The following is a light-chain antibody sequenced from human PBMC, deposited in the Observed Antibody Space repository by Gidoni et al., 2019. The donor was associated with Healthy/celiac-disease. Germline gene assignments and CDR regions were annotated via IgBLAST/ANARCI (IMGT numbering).Light chain of an antibody. CDR1: SSDVGVYNY. CDR2: HVS. J-gene: IGLJ2*01. V-gene: IGLV2-14*01. CDR3: SSYTSSSTLGV. Sequence: QSALTQPASVSGSPGQSITISCTGTSSDVGVYNYVSWYQQHPGKAPKLMIYHVSNRPSGVSSRFSGSKSGNTASLTISGLQAEDEADYYCSSYTSSSTLGVFGGGTKLT.